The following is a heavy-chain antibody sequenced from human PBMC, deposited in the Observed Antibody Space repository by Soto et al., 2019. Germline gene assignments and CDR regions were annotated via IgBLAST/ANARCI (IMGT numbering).Heavy chain of an antibody. CDR3: ARMRPIYYDILTGYYNWNWFDP. Sequence: SETLSLTCAVSGGSISSSNWWSWVRQPPGKGLEWIGEIYHSGSTNYNPSLKSRVTISVDKSKNQFSLKLSSVTAADTAVYYCARMRPIYYDILTGYYNWNWFDPWGQGTLVTVSS. CDR1: GGSISSSNW. J-gene: IGHJ5*02. V-gene: IGHV4-4*02. CDR2: IYHSGST. D-gene: IGHD3-9*01.